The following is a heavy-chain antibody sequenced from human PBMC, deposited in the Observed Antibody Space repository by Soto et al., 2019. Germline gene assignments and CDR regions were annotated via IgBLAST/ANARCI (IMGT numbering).Heavy chain of an antibody. CDR1: GGSISSGGYY. V-gene: IGHV4-31*03. CDR3: ARLNRDYYDSSGYYPNWFDP. D-gene: IGHD3-22*01. CDR2: IYYSGST. J-gene: IGHJ5*02. Sequence: TLSLTCTVSGGSISSGGYYWSWIRQHPGKGLEWIGYIYYSGSTYYNPSLKSRVTISVDTSKNQFSLKLSSVTAADTAVYYCARLNRDYYDSSGYYPNWFDPWGQGTLVTVSS.